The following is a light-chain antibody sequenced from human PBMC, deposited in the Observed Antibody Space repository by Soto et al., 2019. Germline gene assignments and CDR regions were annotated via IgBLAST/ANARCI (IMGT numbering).Light chain of an antibody. J-gene: IGKJ1*01. Sequence: EIVLTQSPGTLSLSPGERATLSCRASQSVSSSYLAWYQQKPGQAPRLLIYGASSRATGIPDRFSGSGSGTDFTLTISRLEPEDFAVYYSQQYGNSPLTFGQGTKVEIK. CDR2: GAS. V-gene: IGKV3-20*01. CDR3: QQYGNSPLT. CDR1: QSVSSSY.